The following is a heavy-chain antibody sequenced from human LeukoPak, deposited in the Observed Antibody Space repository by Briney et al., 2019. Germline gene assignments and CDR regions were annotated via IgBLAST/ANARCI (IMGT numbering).Heavy chain of an antibody. CDR3: ARHIPRGNNFFDY. CDR2: IKEDGSGK. J-gene: IGHJ4*02. V-gene: IGHV3-7*01. CDR1: GFTFNGHW. Sequence: GGSLRLSCAASGFTFNGHWMTWVRQAPGKGLEWVANIKEDGSGKYYVDSVKGRFTISRDNAKNSLFLQMNSLRAEDTAMYYCARHIPRGNNFFDYWGQGTLVTVSS. D-gene: IGHD3-16*01.